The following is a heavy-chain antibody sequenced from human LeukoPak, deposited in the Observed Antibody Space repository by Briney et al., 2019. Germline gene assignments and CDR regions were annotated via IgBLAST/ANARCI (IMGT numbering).Heavy chain of an antibody. CDR1: GFTFTSSA. CDR3: ARGWSSDFDY. CDR2: XVVGSGNX. Sequence: SVKVSFKASGFTFTSSAMQWXXXARGXRXEXIGWXVVGSGNXXXAXXFXEXXTXTXXXXTSTAYMELSSLKSDDTAIYYCARGWSSDFDYWGQGTLVTVSS. V-gene: IGHV1-58*02. J-gene: IGHJ4*02. D-gene: IGHD2-15*01.